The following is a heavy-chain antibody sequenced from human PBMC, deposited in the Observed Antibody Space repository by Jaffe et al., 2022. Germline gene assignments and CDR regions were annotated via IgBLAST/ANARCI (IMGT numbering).Heavy chain of an antibody. J-gene: IGHJ5*02. Sequence: EVQLLESGGGLVQPGGSLRLSCAVSGINFNTYVMSWVRQAPGKGLEWVSTVGLSETYTKYKESVKGRFTISRDNSKNTVHLQMNSLRAEDTAIYYCAKRPMGATGEWFDPWGQGALVTVSS. V-gene: IGHV3-23*01. CDR3: AKRPMGATGEWFDP. CDR1: GINFNTYV. CDR2: VGLSETYT. D-gene: IGHD1-26*01.